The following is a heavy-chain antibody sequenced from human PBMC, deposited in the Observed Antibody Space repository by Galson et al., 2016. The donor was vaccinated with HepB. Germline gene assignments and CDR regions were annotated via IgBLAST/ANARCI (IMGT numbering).Heavy chain of an antibody. CDR1: GFTFSNYA. V-gene: IGHV3-23*01. J-gene: IGHJ5*02. Sequence: CAASGFTFSNYAMSWVRQAPGQGLEWVSSISGSGDTTYDADAVRGRFTISRDNSRNTLSLQMDSLRAEDAATYYCAKGNIVQVPAAPYAWGQGALFTVSS. CDR3: AKGNIVQVPAAPYA. CDR2: ISGSGDTT. D-gene: IGHD2-2*01.